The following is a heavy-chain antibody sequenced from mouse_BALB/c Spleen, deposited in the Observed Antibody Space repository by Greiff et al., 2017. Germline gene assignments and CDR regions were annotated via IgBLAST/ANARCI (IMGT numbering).Heavy chain of an antibody. D-gene: IGHD2-1*01. CDR2: INPGSGGT. CDR1: GYAFTNYL. J-gene: IGHJ4*01. CDR3: ARYYGNYDYAMDY. Sequence: VQLQQSGAELVRPGTSVKVSCKASGYAFTNYLIEWVKQRPGQGLEWIGVINPGSGGTNYNEKFKGKATLTADKSSSTAYMQLSSLTSDDSAVYFCARYYGNYDYAMDYWGQGTSVTVSS. V-gene: IGHV1-54*01.